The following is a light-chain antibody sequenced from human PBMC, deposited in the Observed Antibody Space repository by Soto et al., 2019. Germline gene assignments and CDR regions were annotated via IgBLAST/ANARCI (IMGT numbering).Light chain of an antibody. CDR1: QSIRTY. V-gene: IGKV1-39*01. Sequence: DIHMTQSPSSLSASVGYRFTITCRASQSIRTYLNWYQQKPGKAPKLLILVASTLPSGVPSRFSGSGSGTDFTLTISSLQPEDFETYYCQQSYSNTQTFGQGTKVDIK. J-gene: IGKJ1*01. CDR2: VAS. CDR3: QQSYSNTQT.